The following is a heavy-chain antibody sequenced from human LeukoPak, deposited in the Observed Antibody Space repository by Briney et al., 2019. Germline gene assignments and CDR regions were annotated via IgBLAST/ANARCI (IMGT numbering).Heavy chain of an antibody. Sequence: GASVKVSCKASGYTFTGYYMHWVRQAPGQGLEWIGWINPNSGGTNYAQKFQGRVTMTRDTSISTAYMELSRLRSDDTAVYYCARSFRYSGYDHTGYWGQGTLVTVSS. J-gene: IGHJ4*02. V-gene: IGHV1-2*02. CDR3: ARSFRYSGYDHTGY. CDR2: INPNSGGT. CDR1: GYTFTGYY. D-gene: IGHD5-12*01.